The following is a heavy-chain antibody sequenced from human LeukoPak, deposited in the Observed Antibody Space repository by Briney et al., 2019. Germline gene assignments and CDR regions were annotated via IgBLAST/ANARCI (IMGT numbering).Heavy chain of an antibody. CDR3: EKDRRDLIVVVVAAPEDFYYYMDV. J-gene: IGHJ6*03. V-gene: IGHV3-9*01. CDR2: ISWNSGSI. Sequence: PGGSLRLSCAASGFTFDDYAMHWVRQAPGKGLEWVSGISWNSGSIGYADSVKGRFTISRDNAKNSVYLQMNSLRAEDTALYYCEKDRRDLIVVVVAAPEDFYYYMDVWGKGTTVTISS. CDR1: GFTFDDYA. D-gene: IGHD2-15*01.